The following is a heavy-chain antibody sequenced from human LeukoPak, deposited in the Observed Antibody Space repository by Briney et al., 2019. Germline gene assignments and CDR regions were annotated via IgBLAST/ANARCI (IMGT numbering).Heavy chain of an antibody. Sequence: GGSLRLSCAASGFTFSSYSMNWVRQAPGKGLEWVSYISSSSTIYYADSVKGRFTISRDNAKNSLYLQMNSLRAEDTAVYYCATEGDDFEDFDYWGQGTLVTVSS. CDR1: GFTFSSYS. CDR2: ISSSSTI. D-gene: IGHD3-3*01. CDR3: ATEGDDFEDFDY. V-gene: IGHV3-48*01. J-gene: IGHJ4*02.